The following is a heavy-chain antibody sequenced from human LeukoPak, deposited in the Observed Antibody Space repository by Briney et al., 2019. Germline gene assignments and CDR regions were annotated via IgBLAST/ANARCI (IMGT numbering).Heavy chain of an antibody. D-gene: IGHD3-3*01. Sequence: GASVKVSCKASGYTFTGYYMHWVRQAPGQGLGWMGRINPNSGGTNYAQKFQGRVTMTRDTSISTAYMELSRLRSDDTAVYYCARGVSMWGFLEFSYYGMDVWGQGTTVTVSS. CDR1: GYTFTGYY. CDR3: ARGVSMWGFLEFSYYGMDV. CDR2: INPNSGGT. J-gene: IGHJ6*02. V-gene: IGHV1-2*06.